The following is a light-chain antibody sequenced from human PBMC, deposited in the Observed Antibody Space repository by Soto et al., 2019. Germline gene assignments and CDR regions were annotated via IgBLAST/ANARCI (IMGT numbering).Light chain of an antibody. CDR2: GAS. CDR1: QSVSSSY. Sequence: TQSPSSLSASVGDRVTLSCRASQSVSSSYLAWYQQEPGQAPRLLIYGASSRATGIPDRFSGSGSGTDFTLTINSLQPEDFATYSCQQSYNSPQTFGQGTKVDIK. V-gene: IGKV3D-20*02. CDR3: QQSYNSPQT. J-gene: IGKJ1*01.